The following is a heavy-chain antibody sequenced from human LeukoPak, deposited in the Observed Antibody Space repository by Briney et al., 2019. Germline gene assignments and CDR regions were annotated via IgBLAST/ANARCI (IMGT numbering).Heavy chain of an antibody. CDR3: ATGDSSGYLSYYYVDV. V-gene: IGHV3-66*02. CDR2: IYSGGST. D-gene: IGHD3-22*01. J-gene: IGHJ6*03. CDR1: GFTVSSNY. Sequence: PGGSLRLSCAASGFTVSSNYMSWVRQAPGKGLEWVSVIYSGGSTYYADSVKGRFTISRDNSKNTLYLQMNSLRAEDTAVYYCATGDSSGYLSYYYVDVWGKGTTVTVSS.